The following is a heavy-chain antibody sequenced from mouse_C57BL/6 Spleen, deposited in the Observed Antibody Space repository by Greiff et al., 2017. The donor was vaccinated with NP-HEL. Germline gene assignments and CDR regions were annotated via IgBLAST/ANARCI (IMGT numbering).Heavy chain of an antibody. CDR3: AREHYGYDEDYYAMDY. CDR2: IYPRSGNT. D-gene: IGHD2-2*01. V-gene: IGHV1-81*01. CDR1: GYTFTSYG. J-gene: IGHJ4*01. Sequence: QVQLQQSGAELARPGASVKLSCKASGYTFTSYGISWVKQRTGQGLEWIGEIYPRSGNTYYNEKFKGKATLTADKSSSTAYMELRSLTSEDSAVYFCAREHYGYDEDYYAMDYWGQGTSVTVSS.